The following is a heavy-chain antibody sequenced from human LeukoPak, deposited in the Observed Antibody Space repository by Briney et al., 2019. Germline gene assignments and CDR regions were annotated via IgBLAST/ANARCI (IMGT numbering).Heavy chain of an antibody. D-gene: IGHD3-3*01. Sequence: SETLSLTCAVYGGSFNGYYWSWIRQPPGKGLEWIGEINHSGSTNYNPSLKSRGTISVDTSKNQFSLKLSSVTAADTAVYYCARGYYDFWRTHPRRAYYYYMDVWGKGTTVTVSS. V-gene: IGHV4-34*01. CDR1: GGSFNGYY. J-gene: IGHJ6*03. CDR3: ARGYYDFWRTHPRRAYYYYMDV. CDR2: INHSGST.